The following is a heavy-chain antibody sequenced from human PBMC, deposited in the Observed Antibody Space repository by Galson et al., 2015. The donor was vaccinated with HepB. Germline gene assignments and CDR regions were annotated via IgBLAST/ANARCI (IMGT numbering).Heavy chain of an antibody. J-gene: IGHJ4*02. V-gene: IGHV3-7*04. Sequence: SLRLSCAASGFTFSYFWMGWVRQAPGKGLEWVAKIKNDGSEEYYVDSVKGRVAISRDNAKNSLYLQMNNLRVEDTAVYFCARVRGFGLAIKGYFDYWGQGALVTVSS. CDR3: ARVRGFGLAIKGYFDY. CDR1: GFTFSYFW. D-gene: IGHD3-16*01. CDR2: IKNDGSEE.